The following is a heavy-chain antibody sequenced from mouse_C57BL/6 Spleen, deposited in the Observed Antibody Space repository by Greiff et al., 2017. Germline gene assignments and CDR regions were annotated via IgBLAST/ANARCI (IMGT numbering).Heavy chain of an antibody. CDR3: ASSYYYGPDD. J-gene: IGHJ2*01. V-gene: IGHV1-52*01. Sequence: QVQLQQPGAELVRPGSSVKLSCKASGYTFTSYWMHWVKQRPIQGLEWIGNIDPSDSETHYNQKFKDKATLTVDKSSSTAYMQLSSLTSEDSAVYYCASSYYYGPDDWGQGTTLTGSS. D-gene: IGHD1-1*01. CDR1: GYTFTSYW. CDR2: IDPSDSET.